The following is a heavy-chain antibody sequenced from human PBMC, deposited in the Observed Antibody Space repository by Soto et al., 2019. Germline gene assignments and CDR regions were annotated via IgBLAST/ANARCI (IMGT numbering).Heavy chain of an antibody. CDR2: IDPSDAYT. Sequence: PGESLKISCKGSGYSFSSYWITWVRQMPGKGLEWMGRIDPSDAYTTYSPSFQGHVTISADKSISTAYLQWSSLKASDTATYYCARHSGPYSSSSPVGYWGQGTLVTVSS. V-gene: IGHV5-10-1*01. CDR1: GYSFSSYW. CDR3: ARHSGPYSSSSPVGY. J-gene: IGHJ4*02. D-gene: IGHD6-6*01.